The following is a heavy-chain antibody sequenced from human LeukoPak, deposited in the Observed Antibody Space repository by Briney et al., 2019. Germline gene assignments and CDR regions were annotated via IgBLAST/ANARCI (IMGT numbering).Heavy chain of an antibody. Sequence: GGSLRLSCAVSGFTFSNYAMSWVRQAPGKGLEWVSAITGSGGNTYYADSVKGRFTISRDNSKNTVFLQMNSLRAEDTAVYYCAKWGDYDVLTGYYVSDYWGQGTLVTVSS. CDR3: AKWGDYDVLTGYYVSDY. CDR1: GFTFSNYA. V-gene: IGHV3-23*01. CDR2: ITGSGGNT. J-gene: IGHJ4*02. D-gene: IGHD3-9*01.